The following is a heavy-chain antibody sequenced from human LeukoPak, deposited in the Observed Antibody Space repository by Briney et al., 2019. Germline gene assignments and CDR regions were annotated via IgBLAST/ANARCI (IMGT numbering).Heavy chain of an antibody. J-gene: IGHJ5*02. Sequence: PSETLSLTCTVSGGSISSSSYYWGWIRQPPGKGLEWIGSIYYSGSTYHNPSLKSRVTISVDTSKNQFSLKLSSVTAADTAVYYCAPSLGTVLSWFDPWGQGTLVTVSS. CDR2: IYYSGST. CDR3: APSLGTVLSWFDP. D-gene: IGHD3-16*01. V-gene: IGHV4-39*01. CDR1: GGSISSSSYY.